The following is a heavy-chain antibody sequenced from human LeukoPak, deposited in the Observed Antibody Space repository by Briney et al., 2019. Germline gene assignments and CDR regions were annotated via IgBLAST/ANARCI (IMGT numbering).Heavy chain of an antibody. V-gene: IGHV4-31*03. CDR2: IYYSGST. CDR1: GGSISSGGYY. D-gene: IGHD3-16*02. CDR3: ARYGDGDYVWGSYRRVYNWFDP. Sequence: SETLSLTCTVSGGSISSGGYYWSWIRQHPGKGLEWIGYIYYSGSTYYNPSLKSRVTISVDTSKNQFSLKLSSVTAADTAVYYCARYGDGDYVWGSYRRVYNWFDPWGQGTLVTVSS. J-gene: IGHJ5*02.